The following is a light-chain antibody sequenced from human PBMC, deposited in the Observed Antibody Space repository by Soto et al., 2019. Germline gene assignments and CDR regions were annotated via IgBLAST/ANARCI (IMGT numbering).Light chain of an antibody. Sequence: QSALTQPASVSGSPGQSITISCSGTASPVGSHDPVSWYQQHPGKAPKLIIYGVNKRPSGVSDRFSGSKSGNTASLTISGLQAADEADYYCSLYTSENAYVFGTGTKLTVL. CDR3: SLYTSENAYV. CDR1: ASPVGSHDP. CDR2: GVN. V-gene: IGLV2-14*02. J-gene: IGLJ1*01.